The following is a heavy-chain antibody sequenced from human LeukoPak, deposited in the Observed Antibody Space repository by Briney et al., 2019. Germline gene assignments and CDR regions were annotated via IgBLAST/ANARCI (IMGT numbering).Heavy chain of an antibody. V-gene: IGHV3-48*02. CDR1: GFAFSSYN. Sequence: GGSLRLSCAASGFAFSSYNMNWVRQAPGKGLEWISYIGSSGSPSHYADSVGGRFTISRDNAKNSLYLQMNSLRDQDTAVYFCARRPYSDTSGRLSDVWGQGTTVTVSS. CDR3: ARRPYSDTSGRLSDV. D-gene: IGHD3-22*01. CDR2: IGSSGSPS. J-gene: IGHJ6*02.